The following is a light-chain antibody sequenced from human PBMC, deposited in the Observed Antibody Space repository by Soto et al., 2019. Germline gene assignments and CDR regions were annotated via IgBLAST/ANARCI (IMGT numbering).Light chain of an antibody. CDR1: SSNIGSNY. Sequence: QSVLTQPPSASGTPGQRVTISFSGSSSNIGSNYVYWYQQPPGTAPKLLIYRNNQWPSGVPDRFSGSKSGTSASLAISGLRSEDEADYYCAAWDDSLSGVVFGGGTKLTVL. CDR3: AAWDDSLSGVV. J-gene: IGLJ2*01. CDR2: RNN. V-gene: IGLV1-47*01.